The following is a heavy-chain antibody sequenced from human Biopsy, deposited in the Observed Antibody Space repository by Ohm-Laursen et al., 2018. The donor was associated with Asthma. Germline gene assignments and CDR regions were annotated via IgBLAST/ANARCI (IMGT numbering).Heavy chain of an antibody. CDR2: ISHDGQTQ. V-gene: IGHV3-30*18. CDR3: AKRRGYSYFNDFDY. CDR1: GFTFSRYA. D-gene: IGHD4-11*01. J-gene: IGHJ4*01. Sequence: SLRLSCSASGFTFSRYAIHWVRQAPGKGLEWVAVISHDGQTQHYAESVKGRFALSRDNSQNTLYLQMISLRTDDTAVYYCAKRRGYSYFNDFDYWGHGTLVTVSS.